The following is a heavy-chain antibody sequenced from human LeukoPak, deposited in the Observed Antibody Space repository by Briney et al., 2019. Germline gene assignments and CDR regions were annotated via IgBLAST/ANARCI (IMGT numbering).Heavy chain of an antibody. Sequence: GASVKVSCKAPRYTFTGYYMNRVRQAPGQGLEWMGIINLSGGSTSYAQKFQGRVTSPRNTSASTVYMALSSQRSEDTAVYYGARCFQVPAAVPSHFDYWGQGTLVTVSS. J-gene: IGHJ4*02. V-gene: IGHV1-46*01. CDR2: INLSGGST. CDR3: ARCFQVPAAVPSHFDY. D-gene: IGHD2-2*01. CDR1: RYTFTGYY.